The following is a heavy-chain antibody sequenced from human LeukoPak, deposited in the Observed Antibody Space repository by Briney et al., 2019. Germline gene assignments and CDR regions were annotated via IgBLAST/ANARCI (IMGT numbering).Heavy chain of an antibody. CDR3: ARDGGYYYDSSGYFLYFDY. Sequence: ASVKVSCKASGYTFTSYAMNWVRQAPGQGLEWMGWINTNTGNPTYAQGFTGRFVFSLDTSVSTAYLQISSLKAEDTAVYYCARDGGYYYDSSGYFLYFDYWGQGTLVTVSS. D-gene: IGHD3-22*01. J-gene: IGHJ4*02. CDR2: INTNTGNP. V-gene: IGHV7-4-1*02. CDR1: GYTFTSYA.